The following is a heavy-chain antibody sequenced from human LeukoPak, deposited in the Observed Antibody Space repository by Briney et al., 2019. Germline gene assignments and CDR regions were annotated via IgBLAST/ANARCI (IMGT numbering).Heavy chain of an antibody. CDR1: GFTFSSYA. CDR3: ARDLYYDILTGYYSPGYFDY. Sequence: GGSLRLSCAASGFTFSSYAMSWVRQAPGKGLEWVSAISGSGGSTYYADSMKGRLTISRDNSKNTLYLQMNSLRAEDTAVYYCARDLYYDILTGYYSPGYFDYWGQGTLVTVSS. D-gene: IGHD3-9*01. CDR2: ISGSGGST. J-gene: IGHJ4*02. V-gene: IGHV3-23*01.